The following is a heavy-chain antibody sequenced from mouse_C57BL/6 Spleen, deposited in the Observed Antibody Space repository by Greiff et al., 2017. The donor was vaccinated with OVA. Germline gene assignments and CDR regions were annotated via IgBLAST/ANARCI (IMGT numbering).Heavy chain of an antibody. CDR1: GYTFTGYW. D-gene: IGHD2-3*01. J-gene: IGHJ2*01. V-gene: IGHV1-9*01. CDR2: IFPGSGST. Sequence: QVQLKQSGAELVKPGASVKLSCTATGYTFTGYWIEWVKQRPGHGLEWIGEIFPGSGSTNYNEKFKGKATITADTSSNTAYMQLSSLTTEDSAIDNCARGDEGYQYYLDDGGKGTTLTVSS. CDR3: ARGDEGYQYYLDD.